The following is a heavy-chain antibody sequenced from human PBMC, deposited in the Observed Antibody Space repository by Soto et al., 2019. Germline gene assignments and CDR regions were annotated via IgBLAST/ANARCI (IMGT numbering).Heavy chain of an antibody. J-gene: IGHJ1*01. CDR2: ISAYNGNT. V-gene: IGHV1-18*01. CDR1: GYTFTSYG. D-gene: IGHD2-21*01. Sequence: ASVKVSCKASGYTFTSYGISWVRQAPGQGLEWMGWISAYNGNTNYAQKLQGRVTMTTDTSTSTAYMELRSLRSDDTAVYYCARESLPYCGGDCYPTEYFQHWGQGTLVTVSS. CDR3: ARESLPYCGGDCYPTEYFQH.